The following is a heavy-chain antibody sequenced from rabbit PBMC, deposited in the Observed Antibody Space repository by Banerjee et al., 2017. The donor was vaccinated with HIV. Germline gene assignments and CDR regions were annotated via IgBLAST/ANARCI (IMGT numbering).Heavy chain of an antibody. V-gene: IGHV1S40*01. D-gene: IGHD1-1*01. CDR1: GFSFSSTYY. Sequence: QSLEESGGDLVKPGASLTLTCTASGFSFSSTYYMCWVRQAPGKGLEWIACIYTGSSGSTYYASWAKGRFTVSKTSSTTVTLQMTSLTAADTATYFCARDEGIYGSSSGAWELWGPGTLVTVS. CDR3: ARDEGIYGSSSGAWEL. CDR2: IYTGSSGST. J-gene: IGHJ4*01.